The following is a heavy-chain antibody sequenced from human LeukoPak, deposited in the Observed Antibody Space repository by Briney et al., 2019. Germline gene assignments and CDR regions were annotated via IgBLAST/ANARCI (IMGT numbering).Heavy chain of an antibody. D-gene: IGHD3-22*01. J-gene: IGHJ4*02. CDR1: GGTFSSYA. CDR2: IIPILGIA. V-gene: IGHV1-69*04. CDR3: ARTPYYYDSSGYYPLYYFDY. Sequence: SVKVSCKASGGTFSSYAISWVRQAPGQGLEWMGRIIPILGIANYAQKFQGRVTITADKSTSTAYMELSSLRSEGTAVYYCARTPYYYDSSGYYPLYYFDYWGQGTLVTVSS.